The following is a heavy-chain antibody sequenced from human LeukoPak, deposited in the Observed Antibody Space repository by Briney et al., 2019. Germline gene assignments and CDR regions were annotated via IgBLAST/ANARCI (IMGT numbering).Heavy chain of an antibody. Sequence: SETLSLTCAVSGVSISSSEWWIWVRQPPSQALQWIGEIHRAGRTRYNPSLKSRVTISMDYSKNQFSLKLTSVTAADTAIYYCGKTDIYFNPIDYWGPGSLVTVSS. D-gene: IGHD3-9*01. V-gene: IGHV4-4*02. CDR3: GKTDIYFNPIDY. J-gene: IGHJ4*02. CDR1: GVSISSSEW. CDR2: IHRAGRT.